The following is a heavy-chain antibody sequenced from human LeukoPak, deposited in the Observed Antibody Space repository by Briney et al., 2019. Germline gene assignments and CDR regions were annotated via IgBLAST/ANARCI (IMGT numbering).Heavy chain of an antibody. D-gene: IGHD5-18*01. V-gene: IGHV3-11*01. CDR2: ISSSGSTI. CDR1: GFTFSDYY. J-gene: IGHJ4*02. Sequence: GGSLRLSCAASGFTFSDYYMSWIRQAPGKGLEWVSYISSSGSTIYYADSVKGRFTISRDNAKNSLYLQMNSLRAEDTAVYYCASTRTRGYSYGNFDYWGQGTLVTVSS. CDR3: ASTRTRGYSYGNFDY.